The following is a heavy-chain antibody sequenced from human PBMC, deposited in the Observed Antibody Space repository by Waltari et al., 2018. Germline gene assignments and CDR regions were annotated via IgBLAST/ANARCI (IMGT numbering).Heavy chain of an antibody. CDR1: GFTFSSYW. CDR3: ARVPVAYYGMDV. Sequence: EVKLVESGGGLVQPGGSLRLSCAASGFTFSSYWRHWVRQAPGKGLVWVSRINSDGGSTNFADSVKGRFTISRDNAKNTLYLQMNSLRAEDTAVYYCARVPVAYYGMDVWGQGTTVTVSS. D-gene: IGHD2-15*01. CDR2: INSDGGST. J-gene: IGHJ6*02. V-gene: IGHV3-74*01.